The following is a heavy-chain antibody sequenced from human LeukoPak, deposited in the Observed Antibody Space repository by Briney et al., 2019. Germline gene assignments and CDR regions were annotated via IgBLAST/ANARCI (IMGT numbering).Heavy chain of an antibody. J-gene: IGHJ6*01. CDR2: IYPDDSDT. D-gene: IGHD3-10*01. V-gene: IGHV5-51*01. CDR1: GYSFTSYW. CDR3: ARQRTPGTMGPYYYSGMDV. Sequence: GESLKISCKGSGYSFTSYWIGWVRQMPAKGLEWMGIIYPDDSDTRYSPSFQGQVTISADKSISTAYLQWSSLRASDTAMYYCARQRTPGTMGPYYYSGMDVWGEGATGTVSS.